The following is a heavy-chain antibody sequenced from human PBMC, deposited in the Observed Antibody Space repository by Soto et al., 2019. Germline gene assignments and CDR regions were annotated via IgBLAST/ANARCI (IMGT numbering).Heavy chain of an antibody. Sequence: GGSLRLSCAASGFTISSYAMTCVRQAPGKGLEWVSVISGSGGSTYFADSVKGRFTISRDNSKNTLYLQMSSLRAEDTAVYYCAKEYDSSGYYTDYWGQGSLVTVSS. CDR1: GFTISSYA. D-gene: IGHD3-22*01. CDR2: ISGSGGST. CDR3: AKEYDSSGYYTDY. J-gene: IGHJ4*02. V-gene: IGHV3-23*01.